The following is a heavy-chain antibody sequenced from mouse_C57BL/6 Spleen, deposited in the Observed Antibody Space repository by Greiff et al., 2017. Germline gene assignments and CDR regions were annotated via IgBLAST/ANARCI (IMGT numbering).Heavy chain of an antibody. CDR1: GYTFTSYW. J-gene: IGHJ3*01. CDR3: ARPGDYDRVAWFAY. Sequence: QVQLKQSGAELVKPGASVKLSCKASGYTFTSYWIHWVKQRPGQGLEWIGMIHPNSGSTNYNEKFKSKATLTVDKSSSTAYMQLSSLTSEDSAVYYCARPGDYDRVAWFAYWGQGTLVTVSA. CDR2: IHPNSGST. V-gene: IGHV1-64*01. D-gene: IGHD2-4*01.